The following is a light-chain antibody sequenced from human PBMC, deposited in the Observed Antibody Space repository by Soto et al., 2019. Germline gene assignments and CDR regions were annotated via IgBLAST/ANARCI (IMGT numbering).Light chain of an antibody. CDR1: SSDVGGYNY. J-gene: IGLJ2*01. V-gene: IGLV2-14*01. CDR3: SSYTSSRTLDVV. CDR2: DVS. Sequence: QSALTQPASVSGSPGQSITISCTGTSSDVGGYNYVSWYQQHPGKAPKLMIYDVSNRPSGVSNRFSGSKSGNTASLTITGLQAEDEADYYCSSYTSSRTLDVVFGGGTKHTVL.